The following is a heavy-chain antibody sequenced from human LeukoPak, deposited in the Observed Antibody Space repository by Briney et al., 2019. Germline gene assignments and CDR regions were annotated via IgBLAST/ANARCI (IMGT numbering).Heavy chain of an antibody. D-gene: IGHD2-21*02. J-gene: IGHJ3*02. CDR2: IDDGGNT. V-gene: IGHV4-34*01. CDR3: ATFSRIRWGDWGDVFDI. CDR1: GGSLTDYF. Sequence: SETLSLTCSVYGGSLTDYFWSWIRQSPGKGLEWIGEIDDGGNTNYNPSLMSRVIVSMEKSKKQFSLVMRSVAAADTAVYYCATFSRIRWGDWGDVFDIWGQGTTVIVSS.